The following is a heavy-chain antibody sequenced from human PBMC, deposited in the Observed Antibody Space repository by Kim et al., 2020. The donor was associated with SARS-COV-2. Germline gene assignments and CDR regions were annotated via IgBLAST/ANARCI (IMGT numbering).Heavy chain of an antibody. CDR3: ARARATSITIFGVVIVHYFDQ. CDR2: IYYSGST. CDR1: GGSISSGDYY. D-gene: IGHD3-3*01. V-gene: IGHV4-30-4*01. J-gene: IGHJ4*02. Sequence: SETLSLTCTVSGGSISSGDYYWSWIRQPPGKGLEWIGYIYYSGSTYYNPSLKSRVTISVDTSKNQFSLKLSSVTAADTAVYYCARARATSITIFGVVIVHYFDQWGRGNVLTVSS.